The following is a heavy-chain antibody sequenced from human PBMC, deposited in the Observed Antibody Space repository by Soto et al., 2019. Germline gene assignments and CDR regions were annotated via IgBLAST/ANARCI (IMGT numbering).Heavy chain of an antibody. D-gene: IGHD2-2*01. CDR2: IYWDNDK. CDR1: GFSPTSSGVG. CDR3: AYERALARTSSYGSDYFES. J-gene: IGHJ4*02. V-gene: IGHV2-5*02. Sequence: QITLKESGPTLVKPTQTLTLKCSFSGFSPTSSGVGVNWIRQPPGKALEWLSVIYWDNDKRYSPSLKRRLSITKDTPKHQVVFTMTSMDPLDTATYPWAYERALARTSSYGSDYFESWGQGIL.